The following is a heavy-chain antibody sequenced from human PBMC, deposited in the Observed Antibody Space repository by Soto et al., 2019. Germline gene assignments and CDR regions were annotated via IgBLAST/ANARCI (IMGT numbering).Heavy chain of an antibody. V-gene: IGHV1-69*13. CDR1: GGTFSSYA. Sequence: ASVKVSCKASGGTFSSYAISWVRQAPGQGLEWMGGIIPIFGTANYAQKFQGRVTITADESTSTAYMELSSLRSEDTAVYYCARGGAGHCSSTSFACPMPFGMDVGGQGPPVTVSS. CDR3: ARGGAGHCSSTSFACPMPFGMDV. J-gene: IGHJ6*02. CDR2: IIPIFGTA. D-gene: IGHD2-2*01.